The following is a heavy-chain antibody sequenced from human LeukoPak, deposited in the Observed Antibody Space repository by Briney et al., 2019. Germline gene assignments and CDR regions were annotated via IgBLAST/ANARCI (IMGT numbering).Heavy chain of an antibody. Sequence: GGSLRLSCAASGFTFSNYWMHWVRQSPGKGLVWVSRINSDGSSTDYADSVKGRFTISRDNAKNTLYLQMNSLGAEDTAVYYCARESRDSSWPFDYRGQGTLVTVSS. D-gene: IGHD6-13*01. J-gene: IGHJ4*02. V-gene: IGHV3-74*01. CDR2: INSDGSST. CDR1: GFTFSNYW. CDR3: ARESRDSSWPFDY.